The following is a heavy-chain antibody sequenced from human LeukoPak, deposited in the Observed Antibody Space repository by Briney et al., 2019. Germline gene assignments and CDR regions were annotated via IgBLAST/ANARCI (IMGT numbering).Heavy chain of an antibody. CDR3: AREGDISGYDRSDY. CDR1: GYSISSGYY. CDR2: IYHSGST. Sequence: SETLSLTCTVSGYSISSGYYWGWIRQPPGKGLEWIGSIYHSGSTYYNPSLKSRVTISVDTSKNQFSLKLSSVTAADTAVYYCAREGDISGYDRSDYWGQGTLVTVSS. V-gene: IGHV4-38-2*02. D-gene: IGHD5-12*01. J-gene: IGHJ4*02.